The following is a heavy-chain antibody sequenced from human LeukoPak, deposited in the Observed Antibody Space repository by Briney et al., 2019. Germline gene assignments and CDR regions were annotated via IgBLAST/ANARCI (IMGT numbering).Heavy chain of an antibody. D-gene: IGHD6-13*01. CDR1: GGSFSGYY. J-gene: IGHJ6*02. CDR2: INHSGGT. CDR3: ARDPSSSWPYYYYGMDV. Sequence: KPSETLSLTCAVYGGSFSGYYWSWIRQPPGKGLEWVGEINHSGGTNYNPSLKSRVTISVDTSKNQFSLKLSSVTAADTAVYYCARDPSSSWPYYYYGMDVWGQGTTVTVSS. V-gene: IGHV4-34*01.